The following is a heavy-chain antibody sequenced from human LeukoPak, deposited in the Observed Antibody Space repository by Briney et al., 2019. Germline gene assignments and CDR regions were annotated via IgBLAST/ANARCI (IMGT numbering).Heavy chain of an antibody. J-gene: IGHJ3*02. D-gene: IGHD3-10*01. CDR3: TRSEKTLGFGELSPDAFDI. V-gene: IGHV3-49*03. CDR2: IRSKAYGGTT. CDR1: GFTFGDYA. Sequence: PGGSLRLSCTASGFTFGDYAMSWFRQAPGKGLEWVGFIRSKAYGGTTEYAASVKGRCTISRDDSKSIAYLQMNSLKTEDTAVYYCTRSEKTLGFGELSPDAFDIWGQGTMVTVSS.